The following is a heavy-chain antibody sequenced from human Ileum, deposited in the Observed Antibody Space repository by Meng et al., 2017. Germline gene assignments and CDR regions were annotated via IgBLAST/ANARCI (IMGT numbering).Heavy chain of an antibody. V-gene: IGHV3-53*04. CDR2: IYSGGNT. Sequence: GGSLRLSCAASGFTVSSNYMSWVRQAPGKGLEWVSVIYSGGNTYYADSVKGRFTISRHNSKNTLYLQMNSLRAEDTAVYYCAGDQGGYSPVDAFDIWGQGTMVTVSS. CDR3: AGDQGGYSPVDAFDI. CDR1: GFTVSSNY. D-gene: IGHD3-22*01. J-gene: IGHJ3*02.